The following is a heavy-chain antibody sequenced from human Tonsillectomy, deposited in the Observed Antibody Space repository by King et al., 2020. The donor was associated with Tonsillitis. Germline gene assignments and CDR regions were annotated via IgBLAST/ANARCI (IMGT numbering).Heavy chain of an antibody. CDR3: ARLEIVIVPPAAGGMDV. J-gene: IGHJ6*02. V-gene: IGHV3-30*04. CDR1: GFTFSSYA. CDR2: ISYDGSNK. Sequence: VQLVESGGGVVQPGRSLRLSCAASGFTFSSYAMHWVRQAPGKGLEWVAVISYDGSNKYYADSVKGRFTISRDNSKNTLYLQMNSLRAEDTAVYYCARLEIVIVPPAAGGMDVWGQGTTVTVSS. D-gene: IGHD2-2*01.